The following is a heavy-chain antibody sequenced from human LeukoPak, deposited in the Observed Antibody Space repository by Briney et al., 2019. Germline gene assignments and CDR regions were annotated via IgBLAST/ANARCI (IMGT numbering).Heavy chain of an antibody. J-gene: IGHJ5*02. CDR1: GGSFSSYY. Sequence: SETLSLTCAVYGGSFSSYYWSWIRQPPGKGLEWIGEINHSGSTNYNPSLKSRVTMSVDTSKNQFSLRLSSVTAADTAVYYCARRPPSSGWFGLWGQGTLVTVSS. CDR3: ARRPPSSGWFGL. V-gene: IGHV4-34*01. CDR2: INHSGST. D-gene: IGHD6-19*01.